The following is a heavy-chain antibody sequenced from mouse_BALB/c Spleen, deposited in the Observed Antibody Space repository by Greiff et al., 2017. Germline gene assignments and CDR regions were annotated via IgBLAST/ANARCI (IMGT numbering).Heavy chain of an antibody. J-gene: IGHJ4*01. CDR2: ISSGGSYT. Sequence: VQLKESGGDLVKPGGSLKLSCAASGFTFSSYGMSWVRQTPDKRLEWVATISSGGSYTYYPDSVKGRFTISRDNAKNTLYLQMSSLKSEDTAMYYCASFYDYDCAMDYWGQGTSVTVSS. CDR3: ASFYDYDCAMDY. CDR1: GFTFSSYG. V-gene: IGHV5-6*01. D-gene: IGHD2-4*01.